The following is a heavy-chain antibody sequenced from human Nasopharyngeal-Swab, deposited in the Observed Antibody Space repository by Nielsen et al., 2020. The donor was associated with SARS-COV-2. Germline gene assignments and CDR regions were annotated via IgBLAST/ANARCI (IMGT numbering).Heavy chain of an antibody. Sequence: SETLSLTCTVSGGSISSYYWSWIRQPPGKGLEWIGYIYYSGSTHYNPSLKSRVTISVDTSKNQFSLKLSSVTAADTAVYYCATVEYFSSTSCYYDAFDIWGQGTMVTVSS. D-gene: IGHD2-2*01. CDR3: ATVEYFSSTSCYYDAFDI. J-gene: IGHJ3*02. CDR1: GGSISSYY. V-gene: IGHV4-59*01. CDR2: IYYSGST.